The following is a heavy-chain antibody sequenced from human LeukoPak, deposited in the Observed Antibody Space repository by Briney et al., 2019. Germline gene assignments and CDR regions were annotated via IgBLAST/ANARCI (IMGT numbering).Heavy chain of an antibody. V-gene: IGHV1-2*02. Sequence: ASVKVSCQASGYTFTGYYMHWVRQAPGQGLEWLGWINPNSGGTNYAQKFQGTVTMTRDTSISTAYMELSRLRSDDTAVYYCARGGEGAAIDYFDYWGQGTLVTVSS. CDR2: INPNSGGT. CDR1: GYTFTGYY. D-gene: IGHD3-10*01. CDR3: ARGGEGAAIDYFDY. J-gene: IGHJ4*02.